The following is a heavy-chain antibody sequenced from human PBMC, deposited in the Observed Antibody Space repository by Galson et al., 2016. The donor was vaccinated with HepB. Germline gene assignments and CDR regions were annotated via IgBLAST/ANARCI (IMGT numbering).Heavy chain of an antibody. D-gene: IGHD6-6*01. CDR3: ARGRYSRSSNRVYDGMDV. CDR2: IIPILGTA. CDR1: EGTFSSYT. J-gene: IGHJ6*04. V-gene: IGHV1-69*08. Sequence: SVKVSCKASEGTFSSYTISWVRQAPGQGPEWMGRIIPILGTANYAQRFQGRVSITADKSTSTAYMDLSSLRSEATAVYYCARGRYSRSSNRVYDGMDVWGKGTTVTVSS.